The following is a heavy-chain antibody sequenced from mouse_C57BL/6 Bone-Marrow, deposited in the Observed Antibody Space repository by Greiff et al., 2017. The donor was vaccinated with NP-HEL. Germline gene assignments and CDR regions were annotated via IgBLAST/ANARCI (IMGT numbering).Heavy chain of an antibody. CDR1: GFTFSSYG. Sequence: DVMLVESGGDLVKPGGSLKLSCAASGFTFSSYGMSWVRQTPDKRLEWVATISSGGSYTYYPDSVKGRFTISRDNAKNTLYLQMSSLKSEDTAMYYCASNYDYDDEAWFAYWGQGTLVTVSA. CDR3: ASNYDYDDEAWFAY. V-gene: IGHV5-6*02. D-gene: IGHD2-4*01. J-gene: IGHJ3*01. CDR2: ISSGGSYT.